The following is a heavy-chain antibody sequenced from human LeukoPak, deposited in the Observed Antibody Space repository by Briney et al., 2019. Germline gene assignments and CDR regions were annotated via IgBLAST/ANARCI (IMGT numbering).Heavy chain of an antibody. CDR3: ARGGHRRYYYTSGCAFDP. D-gene: IGHD3-10*01. V-gene: IGHV1-18*01. J-gene: IGHJ5*02. CDR1: GYTFTNYG. CDR2: IGAYNGNT. Sequence: GASVKVSCKASGYTFTNYGISWVRQAPGQGLEWMGWIGAYNGNTHYAQNLQGRVTMTTDTSTSTAYMELKSLRSDDTAVYYCARGGHRRYYYTSGCAFDPWGQGTLVTVSS.